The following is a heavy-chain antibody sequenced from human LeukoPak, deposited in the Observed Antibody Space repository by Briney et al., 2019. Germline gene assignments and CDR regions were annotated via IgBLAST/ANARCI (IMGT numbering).Heavy chain of an antibody. CDR2: IRYDGSNK. Sequence: GGSLRLSCAASGFTFSSYGMHWVRQAPGKRLEWVAFIRYDGSNKWYADSVKGRFAISRDNSKNTLYLQMNSLKIEDTAVYYCAKAMEYCSGGTCYSFPDWGQGTLVTVSS. CDR3: AKAMEYCSGGTCYSFPD. CDR1: GFTFSSYG. D-gene: IGHD2-15*01. V-gene: IGHV3-30*02. J-gene: IGHJ4*02.